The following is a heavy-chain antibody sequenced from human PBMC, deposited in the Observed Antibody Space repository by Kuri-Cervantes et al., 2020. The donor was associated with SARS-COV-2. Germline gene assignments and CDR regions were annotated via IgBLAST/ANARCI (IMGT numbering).Heavy chain of an antibody. D-gene: IGHD3-16*01. CDR2: IYSGGST. CDR1: GFTVSSNY. Sequence: GESLKISWAASGFTVSSNYMSWVRQAPGKGLEWVSLIYSGGSTYYADSVKGRFTISRDNSKNTLYLQMNSLRAEDTAVYYCARVRGDYVPWGQGTLVTVPS. J-gene: IGHJ5*02. CDR3: ARVRGDYVP. V-gene: IGHV3-53*01.